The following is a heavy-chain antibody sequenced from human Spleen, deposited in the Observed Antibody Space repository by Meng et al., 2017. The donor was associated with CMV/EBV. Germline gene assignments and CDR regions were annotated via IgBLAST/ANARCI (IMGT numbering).Heavy chain of an antibody. Sequence: GESLKISRVTPPRFTLSDHTMHWVRQAPGKGLEWLALISYDGSTEYYADSVGGRFSISRDYSRKTLYVHMNSMRREDTGIYYCARDVTTLGYSGMDVWGQGTTVTVSS. V-gene: IGHV3-30*04. J-gene: IGHJ6*02. CDR3: ARDVTTLGYSGMDV. CDR1: RFTLSDHT. CDR2: ISYDGSTE. D-gene: IGHD4-23*01.